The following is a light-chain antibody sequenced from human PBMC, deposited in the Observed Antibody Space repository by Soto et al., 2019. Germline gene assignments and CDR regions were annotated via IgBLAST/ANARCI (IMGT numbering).Light chain of an antibody. CDR2: EVT. Sequence: QSALTQPPSASGSPGQSVTISCTGTSSDVGSYNYVSWYQQHAGKAPKLVIYEVTKRPSGVPDRFSGSKSANTASLTVYGLQAEYEADYYCRSFASSNTWVFGGGTKLTVL. V-gene: IGLV2-8*01. CDR1: SSDVGSYNY. J-gene: IGLJ3*02. CDR3: RSFASSNTWV.